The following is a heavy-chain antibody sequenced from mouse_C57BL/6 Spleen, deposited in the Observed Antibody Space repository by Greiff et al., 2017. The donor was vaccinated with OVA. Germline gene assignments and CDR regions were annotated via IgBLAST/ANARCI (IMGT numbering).Heavy chain of an antibody. Sequence: EVQLQQSGAELVRPGASVKLSCTASGFNIKDYYMHWVKQRPEQGLEWIGWIDPENGDTEYASKFQGKATITADTSSNTAYLQLSSLTSEGTAVYYCTTGITTVVEANWYFDVWGTGTTVTVSS. CDR3: TTGITTVVEANWYFDV. D-gene: IGHD1-1*01. J-gene: IGHJ1*03. V-gene: IGHV14-4*01. CDR2: IDPENGDT. CDR1: GFNIKDYY.